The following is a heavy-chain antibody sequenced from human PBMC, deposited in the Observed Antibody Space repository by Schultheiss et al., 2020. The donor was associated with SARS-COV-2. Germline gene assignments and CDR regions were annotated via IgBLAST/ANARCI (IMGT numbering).Heavy chain of an antibody. Sequence: GGSLRLSCAASGFTVSSNYMSWVRQAPGKGLEWVSSISSSSSYIYYADSVKGRFTISRDNAKNTLYLQMNSLRAEDTAVYYCASLIFDSAWSGLGVGAFDIWGQGTMVTVSS. CDR3: ASLIFDSAWSGLGVGAFDI. D-gene: IGHD3-3*01. J-gene: IGHJ3*02. V-gene: IGHV3-21*01. CDR1: GFTVSSNY. CDR2: ISSSSSYI.